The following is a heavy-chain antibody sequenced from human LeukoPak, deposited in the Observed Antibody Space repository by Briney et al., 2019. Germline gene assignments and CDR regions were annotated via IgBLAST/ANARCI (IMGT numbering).Heavy chain of an antibody. J-gene: IGHJ4*02. V-gene: IGHV4-30-2*01. CDR3: SRQERWERPMFFDY. Sequence: SETLSLTCAVSGGSISSGGYSWSWIRQPPGKGLEWIGYIYHSGSTYYNPSLKSRVTISVDRSKNQFSLKLSSVTAADTAVYYCSRQERWERPMFFDYWGQGTLVTVSS. CDR2: IYHSGST. CDR1: GGSISSGGYS. D-gene: IGHD1-26*01.